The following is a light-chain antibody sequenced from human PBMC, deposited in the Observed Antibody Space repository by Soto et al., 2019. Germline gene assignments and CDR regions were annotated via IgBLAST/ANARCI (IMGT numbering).Light chain of an antibody. Sequence: DTQMTQSPSSLSASITDRVTITCRACQYIFDFLNWYQQKPGKAPKLLIYAASSLQSGVPSRFSGRGSGTDFTLTISSLQPEDSATYYCQQTYNNPQTFGQGTRVEIK. V-gene: IGKV1-39*01. CDR3: QQTYNNPQT. CDR2: AAS. J-gene: IGKJ1*01. CDR1: QYIFDF.